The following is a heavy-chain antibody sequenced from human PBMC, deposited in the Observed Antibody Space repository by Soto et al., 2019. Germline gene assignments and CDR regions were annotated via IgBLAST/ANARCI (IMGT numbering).Heavy chain of an antibody. Sequence: EVQLVESGGGLVQPGGSLRLSCAASGFTFSSYSMNWVRQAPGKGLEWVSYISSSSSTIYYADSVKGRFTISRDNAKNSLYLQMNSLRDEDTAVYYCARVTEGRYSYGYKNYYYYGMDVWGQGTTVTVSS. V-gene: IGHV3-48*02. D-gene: IGHD5-18*01. CDR2: ISSSSSTI. CDR3: ARVTEGRYSYGYKNYYYYGMDV. J-gene: IGHJ6*02. CDR1: GFTFSSYS.